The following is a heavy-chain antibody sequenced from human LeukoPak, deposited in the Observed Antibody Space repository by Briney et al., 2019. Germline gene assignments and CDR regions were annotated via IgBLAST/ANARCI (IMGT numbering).Heavy chain of an antibody. Sequence: GGSLRLSCAASGFTFSSYSMNWVRQAPGKGLEWVSSISSSSSYIYYADSVKGRFTISRDNAKNSLFLQMNSLRAEDTAVYYCARRNSGSFGWRGFDHWGQGTLVTVSS. V-gene: IGHV3-21*01. D-gene: IGHD1-26*01. J-gene: IGHJ4*02. CDR2: ISSSSSYI. CDR1: GFTFSSYS. CDR3: ARRNSGSFGWRGFDH.